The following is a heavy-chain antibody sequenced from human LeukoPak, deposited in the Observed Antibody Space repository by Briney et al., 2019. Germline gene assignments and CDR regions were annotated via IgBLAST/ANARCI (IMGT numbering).Heavy chain of an antibody. CDR3: ARGRDWLRWFDP. CDR2: VNPNSGNT. Sequence: ASVKVSCKASGYTFTSYDINWVRQATGQGLEWLGWVNPNSGNTGYAQKFQGRVTITRNTSISTAYMELSSLTSDDTAVYYCARGRDWLRWFDPWGQGTLVTVSS. V-gene: IGHV1-8*03. CDR1: GYTFTSYD. D-gene: IGHD3/OR15-3a*01. J-gene: IGHJ5*02.